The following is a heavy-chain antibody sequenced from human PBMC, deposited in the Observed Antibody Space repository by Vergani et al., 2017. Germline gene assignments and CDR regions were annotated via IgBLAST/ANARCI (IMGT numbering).Heavy chain of an antibody. Sequence: EVQLLESGGGLVQPGGSLRLSCAASGFTFSNYAMSWVRQAPGKGLEWVSAISSSGGSTYSADSVKGRFTISRDNSKNTLYLQMNSLRAEDTAVYYCAKDERWYSSHLDYWGQGTLVTVSS. J-gene: IGHJ4*02. D-gene: IGHD4-23*01. CDR3: AKDERWYSSHLDY. CDR1: GFTFSNYA. V-gene: IGHV3-23*01. CDR2: ISSSGGST.